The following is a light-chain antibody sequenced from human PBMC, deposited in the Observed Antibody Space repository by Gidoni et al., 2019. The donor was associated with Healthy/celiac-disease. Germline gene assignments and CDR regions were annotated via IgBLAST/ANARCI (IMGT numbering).Light chain of an antibody. J-gene: IGLJ1*01. CDR1: SSDVGGYNY. CDR3: SSYTSSSTLPYV. CDR2: DVS. V-gene: IGLV2-14*03. Sequence: QSALTQPASVSGSPGQSIPISCTGTSSDVGGYNYVSWYQQRPGKAPKLMISDVSNRPSGVSNRFSGSKSGSTASLTISGLQAEDEADYYCSSYTSSSTLPYVFGTGTKVTVL.